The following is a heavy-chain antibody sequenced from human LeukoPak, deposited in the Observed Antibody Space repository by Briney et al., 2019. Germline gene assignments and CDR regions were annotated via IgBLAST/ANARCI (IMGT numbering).Heavy chain of an antibody. CDR1: GGSFSGYY. D-gene: IGHD5-18*01. CDR2: INHSGST. J-gene: IGHJ5*02. V-gene: IGHV4-34*01. Sequence: SETLSLTCAVYGGSFSGYYWSWIRQPPGKGLEWIGEINHSGSTDYNPSLKSRVTISVDTSKNQFSLKLSSVTAAYTAVYYCARGSLYAAMVNWFDPWGQGTLVTVSS. CDR3: ARGSLYAAMVNWFDP.